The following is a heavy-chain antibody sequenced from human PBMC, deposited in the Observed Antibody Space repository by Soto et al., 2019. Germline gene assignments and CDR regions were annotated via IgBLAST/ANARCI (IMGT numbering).Heavy chain of an antibody. V-gene: IGHV3-53*01. CDR1: GFTVTSNS. CDR3: ARDRYYYGMDV. J-gene: IGHJ6*02. Sequence: GSLRLSCAASGFTVTSNSMSWVRQAPGEGLEWVSAIYSGGSTYYADSVKGRFTISRDNSKNTVYLQMNSLRAEDTAVYYCARDRYYYGMDVWGQGTTVTVSS. CDR2: IYSGGST.